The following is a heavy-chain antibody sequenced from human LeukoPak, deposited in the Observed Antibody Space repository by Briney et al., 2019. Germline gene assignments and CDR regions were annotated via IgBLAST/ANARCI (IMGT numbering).Heavy chain of an antibody. V-gene: IGHV3-7*03. Sequence: GGSLRLSCAASGFTFSSYWMSWVRQAPGKGLEWVANIKQDGSDKHYVDSVKGRFTISRDNSKNTLYLQMNSLTADDTAVYYCARVNSGDFDYWGQGTLVTVSS. J-gene: IGHJ4*02. CDR2: IKQDGSDK. CDR3: ARVNSGDFDY. CDR1: GFTFSSYW. D-gene: IGHD1-26*01.